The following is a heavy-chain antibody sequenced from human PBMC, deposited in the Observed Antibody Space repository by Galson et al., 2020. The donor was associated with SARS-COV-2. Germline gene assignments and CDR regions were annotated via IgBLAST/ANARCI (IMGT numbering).Heavy chain of an antibody. Sequence: QLGESLKISCRASGFTFSSSAMHWVRQAPGKGLEWVAIISYDGTKRYNLDSVKGRFTISRDNSKNTLFLQMDSLTTEDTAVYYCARETDDYTSSGYGYWGQGTLVTVSS. CDR1: GFTFSSSA. CDR2: ISYDGTKR. J-gene: IGHJ4*02. CDR3: ARETDDYTSSGYGY. V-gene: IGHV3-30*04. D-gene: IGHD6-13*01.